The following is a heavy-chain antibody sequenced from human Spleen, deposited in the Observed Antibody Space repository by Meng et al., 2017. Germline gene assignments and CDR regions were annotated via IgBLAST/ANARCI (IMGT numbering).Heavy chain of an antibody. CDR3: ARDYYGSGSYEY. Sequence: QVQLQESGPGLVKPSQTLSLTCTASGGSISSGGYYWSWIRQHPGKGLEWIGYIYYSGSTYYNPSLKSLVTISVDTSKNQFSLKLSSVTAADTAVYYCARDYYGSGSYEYWGQGTLVTVSS. V-gene: IGHV4-31*01. D-gene: IGHD3-10*01. J-gene: IGHJ4*02. CDR1: GGSISSGGYY. CDR2: IYYSGST.